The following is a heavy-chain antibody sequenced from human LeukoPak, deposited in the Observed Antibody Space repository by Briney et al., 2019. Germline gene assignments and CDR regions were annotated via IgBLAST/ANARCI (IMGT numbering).Heavy chain of an antibody. V-gene: IGHV3-73*01. CDR2: IGTTADNYAT. CDR3: TLTGRYYGMDV. Sequence: GGSLRLSCAASGFTFSGSAIHWVRQASGKGLEWVGRIGTTADNYATAYAASVKGRFTISRDDSKNTAYLQMNSLKTEDTAVYYCTLTGRYYGMDVWGQGTTVTVSS. CDR1: GFTFSGSA. J-gene: IGHJ6*02. D-gene: IGHD4/OR15-4a*01.